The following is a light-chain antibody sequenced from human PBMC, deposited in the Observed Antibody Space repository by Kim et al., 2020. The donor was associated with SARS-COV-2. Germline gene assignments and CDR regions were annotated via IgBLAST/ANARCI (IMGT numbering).Light chain of an antibody. V-gene: IGKV3-20*01. CDR3: QQYGSSPRYT. CDR2: GAS. Sequence: PGERATLSCRASQGVSGSYLAWYQQKPGRAPRLLIYGASSRATGIPDRFSGSGSGTDFTLTISRLEPEDFAVYYCQQYGSSPRYTFGQGTKLEI. J-gene: IGKJ2*01. CDR1: QGVSGSY.